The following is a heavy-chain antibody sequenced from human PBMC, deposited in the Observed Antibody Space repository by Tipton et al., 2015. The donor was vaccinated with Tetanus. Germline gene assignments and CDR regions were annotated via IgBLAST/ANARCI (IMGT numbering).Heavy chain of an antibody. J-gene: IGHJ4*02. CDR2: SWYDGTDK. D-gene: IGHD2-15*01. V-gene: IGHV3-33*01. CDR3: AREADCSGGSCFSGDFDT. Sequence: LSLTCAASGFIFSSYGIHWVRQAPGKGLEWLAVSWYDGTDKYYADSVKGRFTISRDNSKNTLYLQMNSLRAEDTALYYCAREADCSGGSCFSGDFDTWGQGTQVAVSS. CDR1: GFIFSSYG.